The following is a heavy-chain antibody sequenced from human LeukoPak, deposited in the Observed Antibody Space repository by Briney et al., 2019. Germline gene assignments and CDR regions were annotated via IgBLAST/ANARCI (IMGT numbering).Heavy chain of an antibody. D-gene: IGHD2-2*02. CDR3: ARGAYCSSTSCYSAFDI. Sequence: PGGSLRLSCAASGFTFSSCEMNWVRQAPGKGLEWVSYISSSGSTIYYADSVKGRFTISRDNAKNSLYLQMNSLRAEDTAVYYCARGAYCSSTSCYSAFDIWGQGTMVTVSS. V-gene: IGHV3-48*03. CDR2: ISSSGSTI. J-gene: IGHJ3*02. CDR1: GFTFSSCE.